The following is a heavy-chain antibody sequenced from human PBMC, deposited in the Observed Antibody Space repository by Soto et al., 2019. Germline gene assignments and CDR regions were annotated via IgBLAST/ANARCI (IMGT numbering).Heavy chain of an antibody. J-gene: IGHJ4*02. Sequence: EVQLVESGGGLVQPGGSLKLSCAVSGFTFSSHAMNWVRQAPGKGLEWVAYIHGTRSIIYYADSVKGRFTISSDNAKNSLYLQMDSLRDEDTALYYCARDARNADYEYWGQGTLVTVSS. CDR3: ARDARNADYEY. CDR1: GFTFSSHA. V-gene: IGHV3-48*02. CDR2: IHGTRSII. D-gene: IGHD3-16*01.